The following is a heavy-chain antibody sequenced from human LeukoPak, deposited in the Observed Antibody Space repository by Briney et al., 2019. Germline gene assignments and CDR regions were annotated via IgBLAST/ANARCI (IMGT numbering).Heavy chain of an antibody. CDR1: GYTFTDYY. V-gene: IGHV1-2*02. D-gene: IGHD3-3*01. Sequence: ASVKVSCKASGYTFTDYYMHWVRQAPGQGLEWMGWINPNSGGTNYAQKFQGRVTMTRDTSISTAYMELSRLRSDDTAVYYCARVKLRFLEWSPPPNFDYWGQGTLVTVSS. CDR2: INPNSGGT. CDR3: ARVKLRFLEWSPPPNFDY. J-gene: IGHJ4*02.